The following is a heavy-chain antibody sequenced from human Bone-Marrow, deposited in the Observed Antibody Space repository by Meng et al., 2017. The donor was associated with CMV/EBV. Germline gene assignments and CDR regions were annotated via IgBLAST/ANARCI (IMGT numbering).Heavy chain of an antibody. Sequence: GESLKISCAASGFTFSSYSMNWVRQAPGKGLEWVSSISSSSSYIYYADSVKGRFTISRDNAKNSLYLQMNSLRAEDTAVYYCASRATIFGVVGRGGTPNYNWFDPWGQGTLVTVSS. CDR1: GFTFSSYS. D-gene: IGHD3-3*01. CDR3: ASRATIFGVVGRGGTPNYNWFDP. CDR2: ISSSSSYI. J-gene: IGHJ5*02. V-gene: IGHV3-21*01.